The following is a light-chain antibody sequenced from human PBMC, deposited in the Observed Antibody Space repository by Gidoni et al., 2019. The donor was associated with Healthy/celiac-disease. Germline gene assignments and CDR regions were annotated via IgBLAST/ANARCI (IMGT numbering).Light chain of an antibody. CDR2: ECS. J-gene: IGLJ2*01. Sequence: QSALTQPASESGSPGQSITISCTGTSSDVGSYTLVSWYQQHPGNAPKLMIYECSKRPSGVSNRFSGSKSGNTASLTISGLQAEDEADYCCCSYAGSSTVVFGGGTKLTVL. CDR3: CSYAGSSTVV. CDR1: SSDVGSYTL. V-gene: IGLV2-23*01.